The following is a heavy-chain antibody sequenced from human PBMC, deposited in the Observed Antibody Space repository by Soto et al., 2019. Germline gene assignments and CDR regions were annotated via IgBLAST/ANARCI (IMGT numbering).Heavy chain of an antibody. CDR3: ARAFYGDYPPFDY. V-gene: IGHV1-24*01. CDR1: GYTLTELS. J-gene: IGHJ4*02. D-gene: IGHD4-17*01. CDR2: FDPEDGDT. Sequence: ASVKVSCKVSGYTLTELSMHWVRQAPGKGLEWMGGFDPEDGDTIYAQKFQGRVTMTADTSTSTAYMELRSLRSDDTAVYYCARAFYGDYPPFDYWGQGTLVTVSS.